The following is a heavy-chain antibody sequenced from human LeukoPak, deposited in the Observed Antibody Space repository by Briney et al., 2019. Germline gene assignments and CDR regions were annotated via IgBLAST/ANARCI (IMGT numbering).Heavy chain of an antibody. CDR3: AKDYCSSTSCYKSAFDI. D-gene: IGHD2-2*02. CDR2: ISWNSGSI. V-gene: IGHV3-9*01. CDR1: GFTFDDYA. Sequence: TGGSLRLSCAASGFTFDDYAMHWVRQAPGKGLEWVSGISWNSGSIGYADSVKGRFTISRDNAKNSLYLQMNSLRAEDTALYYCAKDYCSSTSCYKSAFDIWGQGTMVTVSS. J-gene: IGHJ3*02.